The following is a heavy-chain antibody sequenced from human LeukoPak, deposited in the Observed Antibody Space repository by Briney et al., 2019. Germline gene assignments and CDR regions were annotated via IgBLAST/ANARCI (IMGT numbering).Heavy chain of an antibody. Sequence: ASVKVSCKASGGTFSSYTISWVRQAPGQGLEWMGRIIPILGIANYAQKFQGRVTITADESTSTAYMELSSLRSEDTAVYYCARGRRDGRFYYYYMDVWGKGTTVTVSS. CDR1: GGTFSSYT. V-gene: IGHV1-69*02. CDR2: IIPILGIA. J-gene: IGHJ6*03. CDR3: ARGRRDGRFYYYYMDV. D-gene: IGHD5-24*01.